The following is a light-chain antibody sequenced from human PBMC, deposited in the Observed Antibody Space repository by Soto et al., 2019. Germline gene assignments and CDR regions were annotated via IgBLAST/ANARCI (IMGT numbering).Light chain of an antibody. J-gene: IGKJ5*01. CDR3: QQYNSWPPYT. CDR2: GAS. CDR1: QSISSD. Sequence: ERGRTQYQATLSVSPGERATLSCRASQSISSDLAWYQQKPCQPPRLLIYGASTRATGIPARFSGSGSGTEFTLTISSLQSEDFAVYYCQQYNSWPPYTFGQGTRLEIK. V-gene: IGKV3-15*01.